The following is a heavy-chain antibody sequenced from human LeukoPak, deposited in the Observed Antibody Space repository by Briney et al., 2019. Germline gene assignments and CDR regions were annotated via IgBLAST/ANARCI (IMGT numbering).Heavy chain of an antibody. CDR1: GYTFTSYG. V-gene: IGHV1-18*01. J-gene: IGHJ4*02. CDR2: ISAYNGNT. CDR3: ARDRGIAVAGTMGY. D-gene: IGHD6-19*01. Sequence: ASVKVSCKASGYTFTSYGISWVRQAPGQGLEWMGWISAYNGNTSYAQKLQGRVTMTTDTSTSTAYMELRSLRSDDTAVYYCARDRGIAVAGTMGYWGQGTLVTVSS.